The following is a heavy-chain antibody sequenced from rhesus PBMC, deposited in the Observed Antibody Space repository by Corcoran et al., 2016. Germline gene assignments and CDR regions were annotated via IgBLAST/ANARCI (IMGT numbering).Heavy chain of an antibody. V-gene: IGHV4-160*01. J-gene: IGHJ4*01. CDR3: ARGSY. CDR1: GCSISGYW. CDR2: IDSSGST. Sequence: QLQLQESGPGLVKPSETLSLPCAVSGCSISGYWWSWIRQPPGKGLEWIGRIDSSGSTDYNPSLKSLVTISRDTSKNQFSLKLSSVTAADTAVYYCARGSYWGQGVLVTVSS.